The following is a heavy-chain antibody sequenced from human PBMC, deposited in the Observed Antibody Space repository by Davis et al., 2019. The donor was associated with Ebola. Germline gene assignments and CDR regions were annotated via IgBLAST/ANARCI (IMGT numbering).Heavy chain of an antibody. Sequence: GGSLRLSCAASGFTFSSYAMSWVRQAPGKGLEWVSAISGSGGSTYYADSVKGRFTISRDNSKNTLYLQMNSLRAEDTAVYYCAKDRGYDILTGYYKGFDYWGQGTLVTVSS. CDR2: ISGSGGST. D-gene: IGHD3-9*01. V-gene: IGHV3-23*01. J-gene: IGHJ4*02. CDR3: AKDRGYDILTGYYKGFDY. CDR1: GFTFSSYA.